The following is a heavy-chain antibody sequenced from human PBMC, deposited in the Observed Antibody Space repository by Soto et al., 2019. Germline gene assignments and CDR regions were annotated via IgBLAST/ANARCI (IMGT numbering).Heavy chain of an antibody. CDR2: IYWDDDK. J-gene: IGHJ6*02. Sequence: QITLKESCPTLVKPTQTLTLTCTFSGFSLSTRGVGVAWIRQPPGKALEWLALIYWDDDKRYSPSLKSRLTITKETSKNQVVLTMTNMDPVDTGKYYCVHDSRGWYGMDVWGQGTTVTVSS. CDR3: VHDSRGWYGMDV. V-gene: IGHV2-5*02. D-gene: IGHD6-19*01. CDR1: GFSLSTRGVG.